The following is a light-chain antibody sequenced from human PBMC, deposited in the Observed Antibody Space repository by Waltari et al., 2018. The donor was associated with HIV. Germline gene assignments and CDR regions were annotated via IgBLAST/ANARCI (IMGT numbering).Light chain of an antibody. Sequence: TGSSNDVGRYNYVSWYQQHPGKAPKFLIYAVSKRPSGVPDRFSGSKSDNTASLTISGLQAEDEADYYCCSFAGSYTVFGGGTKVTVL. CDR1: SNDVGRYNY. V-gene: IGLV2-11*01. CDR2: AVS. J-gene: IGLJ3*02. CDR3: CSFAGSYTV.